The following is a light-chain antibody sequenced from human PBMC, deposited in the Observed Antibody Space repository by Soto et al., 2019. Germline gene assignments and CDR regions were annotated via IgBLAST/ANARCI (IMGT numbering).Light chain of an antibody. Sequence: QSARTHPPPASGSPGQPVTISCTGTTMDVVGYNFVSWYQQHPGKAPKLMIYEVSERPSGVPDRFSGSKSGNTASLTVSGLQAEDEADYYCSSYAGSNIVVFGGGTKLTVL. CDR3: SSYAGSNIVV. V-gene: IGLV2-8*01. J-gene: IGLJ2*01. CDR2: EVS. CDR1: TMDVVGYNF.